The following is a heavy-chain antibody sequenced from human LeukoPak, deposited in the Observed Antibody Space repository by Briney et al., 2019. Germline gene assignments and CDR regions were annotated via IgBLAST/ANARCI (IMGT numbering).Heavy chain of an antibody. CDR1: GFTFSTYA. CDR2: ISDNGGGT. V-gene: IGHV3-23*01. Sequence: PGGSLRLSCAASGFTFSTYAITWVRQAPGQGLEWVSAISDNGGGTYYADSAKGRFTVSRDNSKNTLYLQMNSLRAEDTAVYYSAREFKVGTTTLSFDIWGQGTMVTVSS. CDR3: AREFKVGTTTLSFDI. D-gene: IGHD1-26*01. J-gene: IGHJ3*02.